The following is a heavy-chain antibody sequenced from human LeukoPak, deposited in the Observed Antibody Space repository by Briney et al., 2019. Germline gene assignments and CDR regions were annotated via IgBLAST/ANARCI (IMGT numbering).Heavy chain of an antibody. Sequence: PGRSLRLSCAASGFTFNSYGMHWVRQAPGKGLEWVTIISYDGSNKYYADSVKGRFTISRDNSKNTLYLQMNSLRAEDTAVYYCAKGIHYYDSTSAPTDWFDPWGQGTLVTVSS. V-gene: IGHV3-30*18. CDR2: ISYDGSNK. CDR1: GFTFNSYG. CDR3: AKGIHYYDSTSAPTDWFDP. J-gene: IGHJ5*02. D-gene: IGHD3-22*01.